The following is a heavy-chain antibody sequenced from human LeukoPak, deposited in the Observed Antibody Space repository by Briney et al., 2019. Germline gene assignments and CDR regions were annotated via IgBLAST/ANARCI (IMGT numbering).Heavy chain of an antibody. CDR2: IRNKADGGTT. J-gene: IGHJ4*02. V-gene: IGHV3-15*01. Sequence: GGSLRLSCAASGFSFSNAWMSWVRQAPGKGLEWIGRIRNKADGGTTDYVAPVKDRFTISRDDSKNTLYLQMNSLKTEDTAVYYCATDAVARGVWDCWGQGTLVTVSS. D-gene: IGHD3-10*01. CDR3: ATDAVARGVWDC. CDR1: GFSFSNAW.